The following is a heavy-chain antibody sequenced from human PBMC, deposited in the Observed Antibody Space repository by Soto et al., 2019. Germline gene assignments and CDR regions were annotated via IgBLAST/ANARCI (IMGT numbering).Heavy chain of an antibody. CDR3: ARGDGYLSLYNFFDP. Sequence: SETLSLTCTVSGGSISGGGYYWNWIRQHPGKGLEWIGYIYYSGSTYYSPSLKSRVDISVDTSNNQFSLRLYSVTAADTAVYYCARGDGYLSLYNFFDPWGQGTLVTVSS. CDR2: IYYSGST. V-gene: IGHV4-31*03. J-gene: IGHJ5*02. CDR1: GGSISGGGYY. D-gene: IGHD5-12*01.